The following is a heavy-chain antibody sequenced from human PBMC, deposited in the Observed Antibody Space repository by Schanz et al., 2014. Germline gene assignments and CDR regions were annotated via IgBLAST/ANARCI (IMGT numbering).Heavy chain of an antibody. V-gene: IGHV3-23*01. J-gene: IGHJ6*02. Sequence: EVQLLESGGTVVQPGGSLRVSCAASGFVFRTFAMYWVRQAPGKGLEWVSAITGSGSKTYYADSVKGRFTIARDNSKNTLFLQMDSLRVKDTAVYFCARDIKNQRDDSKGYYYGMDVWGQGTTXTVS. D-gene: IGHD2-2*01. CDR1: GFVFRTFA. CDR3: ARDIKNQRDDSKGYYYGMDV. CDR2: ITGSGSKT.